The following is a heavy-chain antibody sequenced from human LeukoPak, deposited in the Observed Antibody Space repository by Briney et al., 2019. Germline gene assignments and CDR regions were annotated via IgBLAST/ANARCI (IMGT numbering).Heavy chain of an antibody. D-gene: IGHD1-26*01. CDR2: ISGSGGTT. J-gene: IGHJ4*02. V-gene: IGHV3-23*01. Sequence: GGSLRLSCAASGFTFSSYAMNWVRQAPGKGLEWFSGISGSGGTTYYADSVKDRFTISRDNSKNRLYLQMNSLRAEDSAVYYCAKDLKYSGSPRATDYWGQGTLVTVSS. CDR3: AKDLKYSGSPRATDY. CDR1: GFTFSSYA.